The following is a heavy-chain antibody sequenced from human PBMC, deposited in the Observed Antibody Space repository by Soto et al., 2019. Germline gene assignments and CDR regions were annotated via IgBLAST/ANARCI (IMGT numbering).Heavy chain of an antibody. D-gene: IGHD2-2*01. CDR3: AKPRRIVVVPAAMSFDP. CDR2: ISGSGGST. Sequence: GGSLRLSCAASGFTFSSYAMSWVRQAPGKXLEWVSAISGSGGSTYYADSVKGRFTISRDNSKNTLYLQMNSLRAEGTAVYYCAKPRRIVVVPAAMSFDPWGQGTLVTVSS. J-gene: IGHJ5*02. CDR1: GFTFSSYA. V-gene: IGHV3-23*01.